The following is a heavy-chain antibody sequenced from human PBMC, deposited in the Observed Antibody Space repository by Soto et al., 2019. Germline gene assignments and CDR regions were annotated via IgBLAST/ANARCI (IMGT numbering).Heavy chain of an antibody. V-gene: IGHV3-64D*06. Sequence: PGGSLRLSCSASGFRFSDSAMHWVRQAPGKGPEYVSAISTHWRNTYYAASVKGRFTISRDNSKNTVHLQMSSLRTEDTAVYYCLRDIFGVVIFDSWGQGTPVTVSS. D-gene: IGHD3-3*01. CDR1: GFRFSDSA. J-gene: IGHJ4*02. CDR3: LRDIFGVVIFDS. CDR2: ISTHWRNT.